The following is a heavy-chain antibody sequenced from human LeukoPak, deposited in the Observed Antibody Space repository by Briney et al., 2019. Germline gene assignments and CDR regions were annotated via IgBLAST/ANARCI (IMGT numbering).Heavy chain of an antibody. D-gene: IGHD2-2*01. CDR2: IYYSGST. V-gene: IGHV4-59*12. CDR1: GGSITNYY. J-gene: IGHJ4*02. CDR3: ARDVRVQDIVVVPAAYFDY. Sequence: SETLSLTCTVSGGSITNYYWSWIRQPPGEGLEWIGYIYYSGSTKYNPSLKSRLTISLDTSKNQFSLKLSSVTAADTAVYYCARDVRVQDIVVVPAAYFDYWGQGTLVTVSS.